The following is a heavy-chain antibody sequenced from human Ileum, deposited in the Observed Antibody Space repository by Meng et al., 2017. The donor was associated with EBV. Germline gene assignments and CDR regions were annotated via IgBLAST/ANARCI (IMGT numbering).Heavy chain of an antibody. J-gene: IGHJ4*02. Sequence: VQMRQSGRGVKKPWASVEVACKTSGGSFSNHTFSGVRQAPGQGLEWTGGLISVFDKTKAAPRFQDRVTFTADESTSTAYMELSSLTFDDTAVYFCARGRRNEPLFDYWGQGTLVTVSS. D-gene: IGHD1-14*01. CDR2: LISVFDKT. CDR1: GGSFSNHT. CDR3: ARGRRNEPLFDY. V-gene: IGHV1-69*12.